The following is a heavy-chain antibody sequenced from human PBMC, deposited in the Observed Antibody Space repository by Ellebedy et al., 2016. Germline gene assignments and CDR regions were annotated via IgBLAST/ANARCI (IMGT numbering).Heavy chain of an antibody. CDR1: GGSISSYY. J-gene: IGHJ4*02. Sequence: GSLRLSCTVSGGSISSYYWSWIRQPPGKGLEWIGYIYYSGSTNYNPSLKSRVTISVDTSKNQFSLKLSSVTAADTAVYYCARDLGTYGGGYYFDYWGQGTLVTVSS. CDR2: IYYSGST. V-gene: IGHV4-59*01. D-gene: IGHD4-23*01. CDR3: ARDLGTYGGGYYFDY.